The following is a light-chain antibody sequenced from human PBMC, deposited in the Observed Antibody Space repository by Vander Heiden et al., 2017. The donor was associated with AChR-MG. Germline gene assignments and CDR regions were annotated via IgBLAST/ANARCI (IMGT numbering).Light chain of an antibody. CDR1: QSVSSY. V-gene: IGKV3-11*01. CDR3: QQRSNWPPLFT. J-gene: IGKJ3*01. Sequence: EIVLTQSPATLSLSPGARAPLSCSASQSVSSYLAWYQQKPGQAPRLLIYDASNRATGIPARFSGSGSGTDFTLTISSLEPEDFAVYYCQQRSNWPPLFTFGPGTKVDIK. CDR2: DAS.